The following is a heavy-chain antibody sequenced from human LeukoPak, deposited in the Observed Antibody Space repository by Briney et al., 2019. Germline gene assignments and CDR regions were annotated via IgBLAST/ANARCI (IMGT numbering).Heavy chain of an antibody. CDR1: GGSISSGGYS. Sequence: SQTLSLTCAVSGGSISSGGYSWSWIRQPPGKGLEWIGYIYHSGSTYYNPSLKSRVTISVDRSKNRFSLKLSSVTAADTAVYYCAGSPLGYCSSTSCYENWFDPWGQGTLVTVSS. CDR2: IYHSGST. V-gene: IGHV4-30-2*01. J-gene: IGHJ5*02. D-gene: IGHD2-2*01. CDR3: AGSPLGYCSSTSCYENWFDP.